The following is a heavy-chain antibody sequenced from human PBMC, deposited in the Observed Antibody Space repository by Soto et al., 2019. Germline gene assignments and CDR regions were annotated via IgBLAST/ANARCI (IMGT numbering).Heavy chain of an antibody. Sequence: GXSVKVSCKASGYTFTSYGISWVRQAPGQGLEWMGWISAYNGNTNYAQKLQGRVTMTTDTPTSTAYMELRSLRSDDTAVYYCARDLTWNYPNWFDPWGQGTLVTVSS. CDR1: GYTFTSYG. CDR2: ISAYNGNT. D-gene: IGHD1-7*01. J-gene: IGHJ5*02. V-gene: IGHV1-18*01. CDR3: ARDLTWNYPNWFDP.